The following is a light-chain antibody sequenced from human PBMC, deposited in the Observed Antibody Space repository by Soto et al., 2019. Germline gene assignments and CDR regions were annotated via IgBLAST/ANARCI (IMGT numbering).Light chain of an antibody. V-gene: IGLV2-14*01. Sequence: QSVLTQPASVSGSPGQSITVSCTGTSNDIGAYNYVSWYQQHPGKAPKLMIYEVNNRPSGISNRLSGSKSGNTASLTISGLQAEDEADYFCSSFTSTSAVYVFGAGTKVTVL. J-gene: IGLJ1*01. CDR3: SSFTSTSAVYV. CDR2: EVN. CDR1: SNDIGAYNY.